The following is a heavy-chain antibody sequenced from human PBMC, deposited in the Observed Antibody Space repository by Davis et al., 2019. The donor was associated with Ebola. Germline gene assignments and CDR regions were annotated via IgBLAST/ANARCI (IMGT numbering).Heavy chain of an antibody. J-gene: IGHJ6*02. CDR1: GGTFSSYA. CDR3: ATPARVGATYHYGMDV. CDR2: IIPIFGTA. V-gene: IGHV1-69*13. D-gene: IGHD1-26*01. Sequence: AASVKVSCKASGGTFSSYAISWVRQAPGQGLEWMGGIIPIFGTANYAQKFQGRVTITADESTSTAYMELSSLRSEDTAVYYCATPARVGATYHYGMDVWGRGTTVTVSS.